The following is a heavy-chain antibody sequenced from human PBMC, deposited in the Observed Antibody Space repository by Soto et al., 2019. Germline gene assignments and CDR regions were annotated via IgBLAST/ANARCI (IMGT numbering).Heavy chain of an antibody. CDR1: GFTFSDYY. V-gene: IGHV3-11*01. Sequence: QVQLVESGGGLVKPGGSLRLSCAASGFTFSDYYMSWIRQAPGKGLEWVSYISSSGSTIYYADSVKGRFTISRDNXKXXLYLQMNSLRAEDTAVYYCARGRGSPLTLHYGMDVWGQGTTVTVSS. J-gene: IGHJ6*02. D-gene: IGHD3-16*01. CDR3: ARGRGSPLTLHYGMDV. CDR2: ISSSGSTI.